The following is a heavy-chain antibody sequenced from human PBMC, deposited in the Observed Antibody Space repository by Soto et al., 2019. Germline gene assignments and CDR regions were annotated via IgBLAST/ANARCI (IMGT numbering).Heavy chain of an antibody. Sequence: ASVKVSCKASGYTFTSHYMQWVRQAPGQGLEWMGWISAYNGNTNYAQNLQGRVTMTTDTSTSTAYMELRSLRSDDTAVYYCARDSPPIASWGQGTLVTVSS. D-gene: IGHD3-3*02. CDR1: GYTFTSHY. V-gene: IGHV1-18*04. CDR3: ARDSPPIAS. J-gene: IGHJ5*02. CDR2: ISAYNGNT.